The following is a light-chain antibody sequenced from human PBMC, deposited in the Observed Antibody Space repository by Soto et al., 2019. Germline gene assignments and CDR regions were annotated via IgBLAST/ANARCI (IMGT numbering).Light chain of an antibody. CDR3: QQRREWPRT. Sequence: EIVLTQSPATLSLSPGERATLSCRASQSVDNYLAWYQQKAGQVPRLLIYASSIRATGIPARFSGSGSGRDFTLTISSLEPEDFAVYYCQQRREWPRTFGQGPRWRS. CDR1: QSVDNY. J-gene: IGKJ2*02. CDR2: ASS. V-gene: IGKV3-11*02.